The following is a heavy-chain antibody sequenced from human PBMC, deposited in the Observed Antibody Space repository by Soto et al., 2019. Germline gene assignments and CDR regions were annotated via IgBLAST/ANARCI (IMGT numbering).Heavy chain of an antibody. V-gene: IGHV1-18*01. CDR3: ARDPLYDILTGFDY. J-gene: IGHJ4*02. D-gene: IGHD3-9*01. CDR1: GYTFTSYG. CDR2: ISAYNGNT. Sequence: ASVKVSCKASGYTFTSYGISWVRQAPGQGLEWMGWISAYNGNTNYAQKLRGRVTMTTDTSTSTAYMELRSLRSDDTAVYYCARDPLYDILTGFDYWGQGTLVTVSS.